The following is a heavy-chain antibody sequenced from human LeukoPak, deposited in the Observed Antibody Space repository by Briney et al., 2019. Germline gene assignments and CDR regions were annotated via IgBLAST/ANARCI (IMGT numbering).Heavy chain of an antibody. D-gene: IGHD6-19*01. CDR3: TTLTIEEAGN. CDR2: IKSKTDGGTI. V-gene: IGHV3-15*01. CDR1: GFTFSNAW. J-gene: IGHJ4*02. Sequence: GGSLRLSCGASGFTFSNAWMIWVREAPGKGLVCIARIKSKTDGGTIDYAAPEKGRYTITRDDSKNTLYLQMNSQKTEHTAVYYCTTLTIEEAGNWSQGTLVTVSS.